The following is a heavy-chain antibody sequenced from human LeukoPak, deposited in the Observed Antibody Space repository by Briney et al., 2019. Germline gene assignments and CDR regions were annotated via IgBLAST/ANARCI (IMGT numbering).Heavy chain of an antibody. CDR3: ARDRCSGGSCYFVY. CDR2: IYSGGST. D-gene: IGHD2-15*01. CDR1: GFTVSSNY. J-gene: IGHJ4*02. V-gene: IGHV3-66*01. Sequence: GGSLRLSCAASGFTVSSNYMSWVRQAPGKGLEWVSVIYSGGSTYYADSVKGRFTISRDNSKNTLYLQMNSLRAEDTAVYYCARDRCSGGSCYFVYWGQGTLVTVSS.